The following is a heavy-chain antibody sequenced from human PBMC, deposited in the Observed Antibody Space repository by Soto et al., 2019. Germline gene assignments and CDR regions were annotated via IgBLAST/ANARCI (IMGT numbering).Heavy chain of an antibody. CDR3: ARGDSTDCSNGVCSFFYNHDMDV. Sequence: QVQLVQSGAEVKKPGASVKVSCKASGYSFTDYHIHWVRQAPGQGLEWPGRINPKSGGTSTAQKFQGWVTMTSDTSISTASRELTRLTSDDTAIYYCARGDSTDCSNGVCSFFYNHDMDVWGQGTTVTVSS. CDR2: INPKSGGT. J-gene: IGHJ6*02. CDR1: GYSFTDYH. D-gene: IGHD2-8*01. V-gene: IGHV1-2*04.